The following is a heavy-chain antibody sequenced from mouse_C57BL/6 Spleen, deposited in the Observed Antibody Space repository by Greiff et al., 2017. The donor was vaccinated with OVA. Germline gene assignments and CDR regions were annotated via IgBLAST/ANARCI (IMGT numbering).Heavy chain of an antibody. CDR2: IYPRSGNT. Sequence: VKVVESGAELARPGASVKLSCKASGYTFTSYGISWVKQRTGQGLEWIGEIYPRSGNTYYNEKFKGKATLTADKSSSTAYMELRSLTSEDSAVYFCARRYDYASDYWGQGTTLTVSS. CDR1: GYTFTSYG. V-gene: IGHV1-81*01. CDR3: ARRYDYASDY. D-gene: IGHD2-4*01. J-gene: IGHJ2*01.